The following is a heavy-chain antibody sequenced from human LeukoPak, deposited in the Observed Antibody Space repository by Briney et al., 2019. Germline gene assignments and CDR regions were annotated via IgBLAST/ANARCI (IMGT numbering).Heavy chain of an antibody. J-gene: IGHJ6*04. CDR2: ISSSGSTI. CDR3: ARDSKLDIVATSTYYYYGMDV. Sequence: GGSLGLSCAASGFTFSSYEMNWVRQAPGKGLEWVSYISSSGSTIYYADSVKGRFTISRDNAKNSLYLQMNSLRAEDTAVYYCARDSKLDIVATSTYYYYGMDVWGKGTTVTVSS. CDR1: GFTFSSYE. V-gene: IGHV3-48*03. D-gene: IGHD5-12*01.